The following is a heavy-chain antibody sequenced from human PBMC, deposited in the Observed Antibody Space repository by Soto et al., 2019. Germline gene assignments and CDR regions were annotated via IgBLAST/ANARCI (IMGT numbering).Heavy chain of an antibody. CDR1: GYTFTSYG. Sequence: ASVKVSCKASGYTFTSYGISWVRQAPGQGLEWMGWISAYNGNTNYAQKLQGRVTMTTYTSTSTAYMELRSLRSDDPAVYYCAREEVVVAATGIDYWGQGTLVTVSS. V-gene: IGHV1-18*01. CDR2: ISAYNGNT. D-gene: IGHD2-15*01. J-gene: IGHJ4*02. CDR3: AREEVVVAATGIDY.